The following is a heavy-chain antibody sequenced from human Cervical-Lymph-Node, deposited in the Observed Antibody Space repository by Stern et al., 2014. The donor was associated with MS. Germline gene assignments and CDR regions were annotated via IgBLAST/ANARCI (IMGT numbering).Heavy chain of an antibody. J-gene: IGHJ4*02. CDR3: ARDDELYGLDY. CDR2: ISSSSNYI. D-gene: IGHD2/OR15-2a*01. V-gene: IGHV3-21*01. CDR1: GFMFRTYN. Sequence: EVQLVESGGGLVKPGGSLRLSCAASGFMFRTYNINWVRQAPGKGLEWVAAISSSSNYIYYADSVRGRFTISRDNAKNSLYLQMNSLRAEDTAVYYCARDDELYGLDYWGQGTLVTVSS.